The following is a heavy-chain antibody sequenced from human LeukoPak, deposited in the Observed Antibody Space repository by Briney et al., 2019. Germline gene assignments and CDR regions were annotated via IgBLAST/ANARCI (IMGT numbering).Heavy chain of an antibody. CDR3: TTYYYDSRGYYFDY. CDR1: GFTFSSYA. J-gene: IGHJ4*02. V-gene: IGHV3-23*01. CDR2: ISGSGGST. Sequence: AGGSLRLSCAASGFTFSSYAMSWVRQAPGKGLEWVSAISGSGGSTYYADSVKGRFTISRDNSKNTLYLQMNSLKTEDTAVYYCTTYYYDSRGYYFDYWGQGTLVTVSS. D-gene: IGHD3-22*01.